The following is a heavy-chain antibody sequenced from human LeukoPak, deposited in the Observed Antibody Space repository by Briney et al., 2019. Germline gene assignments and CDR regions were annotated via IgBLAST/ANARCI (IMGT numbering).Heavy chain of an antibody. CDR2: LSYDETNK. J-gene: IGHJ4*02. CDR3: ARDWQGSPGYYFHY. Sequence: TLRLSCAASGFSFSSYAMLRHRHAPGKGLVGVANLSYDETNKYYGDSVKGRFTNSRDNSKNTLYLQMNSLRAEDTAVYYCARDWQGSPGYYFHYWGQGTLVTVSS. V-gene: IGHV3-30*04. CDR1: GFSFSSYA. D-gene: IGHD2-2*01.